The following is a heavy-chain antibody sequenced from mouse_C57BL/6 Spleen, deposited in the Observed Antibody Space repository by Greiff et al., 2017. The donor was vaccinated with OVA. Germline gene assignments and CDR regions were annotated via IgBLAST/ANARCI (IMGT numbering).Heavy chain of an antibody. Sequence: AQLQQSGAELVRPGASVTLSCKASGYTFTDYEMHWVKQTPVHGLEWIGAIDPETGGTAYNQKFKGKAILTADKSSSTAYMELRSLTSEDSAVYYCTRNDGGYWGQGTTLTVSS. J-gene: IGHJ2*01. CDR2: IDPETGGT. D-gene: IGHD2-12*01. CDR1: GYTFTDYE. CDR3: TRNDGGY. V-gene: IGHV1-15*01.